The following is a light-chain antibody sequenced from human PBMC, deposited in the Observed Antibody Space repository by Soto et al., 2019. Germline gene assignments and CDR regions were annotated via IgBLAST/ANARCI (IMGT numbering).Light chain of an antibody. CDR3: QQDNSWPPIT. J-gene: IGKJ5*01. CDR1: QSVRSK. V-gene: IGKV3-15*01. Sequence: EVVVTRSPDTLSAPLWETLILSNSASQSVRSKLAWYQQKPGQAPRLFIYGASTRATGIPARFSGSGSGTEFTLTISSLQYEDFAIYYCQQDNSWPPITYGQGTRLEI. CDR2: GAS.